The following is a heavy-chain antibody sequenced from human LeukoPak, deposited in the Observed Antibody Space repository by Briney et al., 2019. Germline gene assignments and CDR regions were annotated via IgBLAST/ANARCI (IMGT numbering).Heavy chain of an antibody. D-gene: IGHD7-27*01. V-gene: IGHV3-7*03. CDR1: GFTFSTSW. Sequence: GGSLRLSCAASGFTFSTSWMNWVRQAPGKGLEWVANIKQDGSEKYYVDSVKGRFTISRDNSKNTLYLQMNSLRAEDTAVYYCARRPPTNWGLDYWGQGTLVTVSS. CDR2: IKQDGSEK. CDR3: ARRPPTNWGLDY. J-gene: IGHJ4*02.